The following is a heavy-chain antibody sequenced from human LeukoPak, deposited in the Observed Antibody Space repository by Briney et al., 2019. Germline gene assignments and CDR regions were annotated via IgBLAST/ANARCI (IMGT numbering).Heavy chain of an antibody. J-gene: IGHJ4*02. CDR1: GFTFSSYG. Sequence: PGGSLRLSCAASGFTFSSYGLHWVRQAPGKGLEWVAVISYDGSNKYYADSVKGRFTISRDNSKNTLYLQMNSLRAEDTAVYYCAKDLMYSSSWSFDYWGQGTLVTVSS. D-gene: IGHD6-13*01. CDR3: AKDLMYSSSWSFDY. CDR2: ISYDGSNK. V-gene: IGHV3-30*18.